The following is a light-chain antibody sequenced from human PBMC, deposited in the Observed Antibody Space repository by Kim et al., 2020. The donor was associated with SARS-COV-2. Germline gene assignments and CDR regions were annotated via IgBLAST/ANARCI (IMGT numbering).Light chain of an antibody. CDR1: QGIRND. CDR3: LQYTSHVLS. J-gene: IGKJ4*01. V-gene: IGKV1-17*02. Sequence: SESVGDKVTITCRASQGIRNDLTWYQQKPGQAPKRLIYSASNLQTGVPSRFSGSGSGTEFTLTISNVQPEDFATYYCLQYTSHVLSFGGGTKVDIK. CDR2: SAS.